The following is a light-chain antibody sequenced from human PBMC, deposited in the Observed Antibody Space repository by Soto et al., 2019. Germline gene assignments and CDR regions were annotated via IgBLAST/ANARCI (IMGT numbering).Light chain of an antibody. CDR3: VSFTTSRSYV. J-gene: IGLJ1*01. CDR1: SSDFGSYIF. CDR2: DII. Sequence: QSVLTQPASVSGSPGQSVTISCTGTSSDFGSYIFVSWYQQHPGKAPKLMIYDIINRPSGVSNRFSGSKSGNTASLTISGLQAEDEADYYCVSFTTSRSYVFGTGTKVTVL. V-gene: IGLV2-14*02.